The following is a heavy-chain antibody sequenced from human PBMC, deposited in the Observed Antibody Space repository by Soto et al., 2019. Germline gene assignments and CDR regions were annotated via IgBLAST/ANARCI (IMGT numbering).Heavy chain of an antibody. V-gene: IGHV1-69*06. J-gene: IGHJ4*01. D-gene: IGHD5-18*01. CDR3: ARVGGTGGYTYGLDY. CDR2: IIPVFGTG. Sequence: SVKVSCKASGGTFSSYAISWVRQAPGQGLEWMGGIIPVFGTGIYAQKFQGRVTITADKSTNTAYMELSSLRSEDTAVYFCARVGGTGGYTYGLDYWGHGTLVTVSS. CDR1: GGTFSSYA.